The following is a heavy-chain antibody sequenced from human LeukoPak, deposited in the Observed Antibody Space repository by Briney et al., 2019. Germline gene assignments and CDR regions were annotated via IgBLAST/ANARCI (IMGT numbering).Heavy chain of an antibody. Sequence: ASVKVSCTASGYTFTGYYMHWVRQAPGQGLEWMGWINPNSGGTNYAQKFQGRVTMTRDTSISTAYMELSRLRSDDTAVYYCARDLRWELQGYDYWGQGTLVTVSS. CDR2: INPNSGGT. J-gene: IGHJ4*02. V-gene: IGHV1-2*02. CDR1: GYTFTGYY. D-gene: IGHD1-26*01. CDR3: ARDLRWELQGYDY.